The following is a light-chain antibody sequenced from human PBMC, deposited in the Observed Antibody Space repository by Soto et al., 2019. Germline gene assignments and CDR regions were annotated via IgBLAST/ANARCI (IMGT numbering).Light chain of an antibody. V-gene: IGLV2-14*01. CDR2: EVS. CDR3: SSYTSSSTNV. J-gene: IGLJ1*01. Sequence: QSVLTQPASVSGSPGQSITISCTGTSSDVGGYGYVSWYQQHPGKAPKIMIYEVSNRPSGISNRFSGSKSGNTASLTISGLQAEDEADYYCSSYTSSSTNVFGTGTKVTVL. CDR1: SSDVGGYGY.